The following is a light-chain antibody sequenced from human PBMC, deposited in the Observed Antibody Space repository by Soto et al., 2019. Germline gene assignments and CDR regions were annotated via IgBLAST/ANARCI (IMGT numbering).Light chain of an antibody. CDR2: EVG. Sequence: QSVLAQPASVSGSPGQSITISCTGTSSDVGAYNSVSWYQQHPGKAPKLMIYEVGNRPSGVSNRFSGSKFDNTASLTISGVQAEGEADYYCSSYTSSNTLVFGGGTKVTV. CDR3: SSYTSSNTLV. CDR1: SSDVGAYNS. J-gene: IGLJ3*02. V-gene: IGLV2-14*01.